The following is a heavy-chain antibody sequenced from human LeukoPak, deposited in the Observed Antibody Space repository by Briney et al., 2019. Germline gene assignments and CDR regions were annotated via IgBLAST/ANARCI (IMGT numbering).Heavy chain of an antibody. CDR2: INHGGST. D-gene: IGHD3-10*01. Sequence: GSLRLSCAASGFTFSNYGMHWVRQAPGKGLEWIGEINHGGSTNYNPSLKSRVTISLDTSKNQFSLKLSSVTAADTAVYYCARGITMVRGVTRGNWFDPWGQGTLVTVSS. CDR3: ARGITMVRGVTRGNWFDP. V-gene: IGHV4-34*01. CDR1: GFTFSNYG. J-gene: IGHJ5*02.